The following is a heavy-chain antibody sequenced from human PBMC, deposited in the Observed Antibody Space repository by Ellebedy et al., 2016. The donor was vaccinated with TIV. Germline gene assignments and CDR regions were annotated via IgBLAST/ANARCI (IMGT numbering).Heavy chain of an antibody. CDR1: GGSFSGYY. CDR2: INHSGST. J-gene: IGHJ6*02. V-gene: IGHV4-34*01. Sequence: SETLSLXXAVYGGSFSGYYWSWIRQPPGKGLEWIGEINHSGSTNYNPSLKSRVTISVDTSKNQFSLKLSSVTAADTAVYYCARGRGMRGYCSGGSCKKKPYYYYGMDVWGQGTTVTVSS. D-gene: IGHD2-15*01. CDR3: ARGRGMRGYCSGGSCKKKPYYYYGMDV.